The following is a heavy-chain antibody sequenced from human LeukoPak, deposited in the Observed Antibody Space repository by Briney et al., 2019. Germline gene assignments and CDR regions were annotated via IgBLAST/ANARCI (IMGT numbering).Heavy chain of an antibody. CDR2: ISSSSSYI. CDR3: ARVRSGWYDAFDI. J-gene: IGHJ3*02. Sequence: GGSLRLSCAASGFTFSSYSMNWVRQAPGKWLEWVSSISSSSSYIYYADSVKGRFTISRDNAKNSLYLQMNSLRAEDTAVYYCARVRSGWYDAFDIWGQGTMVTVSS. V-gene: IGHV3-21*01. D-gene: IGHD6-19*01. CDR1: GFTFSSYS.